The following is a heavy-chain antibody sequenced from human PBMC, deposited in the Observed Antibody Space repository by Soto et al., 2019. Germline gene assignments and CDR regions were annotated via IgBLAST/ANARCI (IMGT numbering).Heavy chain of an antibody. CDR1: GFTFDDYA. J-gene: IGHJ6*02. CDR2: ISWNSGSI. CDR3: SKALIYGMDV. V-gene: IGHV3-9*01. Sequence: VQLVESGGGLVQPGRSLRLSCVASGFTFDDYAMHWVRQAPGKGLEWVSGISWNSGSIGYADSVKGRFTISRDNAKNSLYLQMNSLRAEDTALYYCSKALIYGMDVWGQGTTVTVSS. D-gene: IGHD3-22*01.